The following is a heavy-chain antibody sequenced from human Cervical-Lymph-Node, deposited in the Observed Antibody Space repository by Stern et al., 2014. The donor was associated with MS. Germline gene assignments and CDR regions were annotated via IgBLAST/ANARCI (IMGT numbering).Heavy chain of an antibody. CDR1: GFTFSSYG. D-gene: IGHD1-7*01. J-gene: IGHJ4*02. CDR3: ARDLPSSYNWNYGGGGNFDY. CDR2: IWYAGSNK. V-gene: IGHV3-33*01. Sequence: DQLVESGGGVVQPGRSLRLSCAASGFTFSSYGMHWVRQAPGKGLEWVAVIWYAGSNKYYADSVKGRFAISRDNSKNTLYLQMNSLRAEDTAVYYCARDLPSSYNWNYGGGGNFDYWGQGTLVTVSS.